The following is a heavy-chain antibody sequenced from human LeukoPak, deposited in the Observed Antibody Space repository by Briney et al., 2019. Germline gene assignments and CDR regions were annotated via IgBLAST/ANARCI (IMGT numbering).Heavy chain of an antibody. V-gene: IGHV3-30*02. CDR1: GLIFSSYG. CDR3: AKPVIPSAYQGTYYMDV. Sequence: PGGSLSLSCAASGLIFSSYGMHWVRQAPSEGLEWVAYIRHDESKTFYADSVKGRFTISRDNSKNTLYLQMHSLRAEDTALYYCAKPVIPSAYQGTYYMDVWGKGTTVTVSS. J-gene: IGHJ6*03. D-gene: IGHD3-16*01. CDR2: IRHDESKT.